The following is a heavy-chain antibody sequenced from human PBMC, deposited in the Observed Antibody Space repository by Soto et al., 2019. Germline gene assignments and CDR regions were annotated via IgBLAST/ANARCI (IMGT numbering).Heavy chain of an antibody. CDR1: GFTFSSYG. CDR2: IWYDGSNK. V-gene: IGHV3-33*01. D-gene: IGHD3-10*01. Sequence: GGSLRLSCAASGFTFSSYGMHWVRQAPGKGLEWVAVIWYDGSNKYYADSVKGRFTISRDNSKNTLYLQMNSLRAEDRAVYYCARDTPDRGAPFSYYYYYGMDVWGQGTTVTVSS. J-gene: IGHJ6*02. CDR3: ARDTPDRGAPFSYYYYYGMDV.